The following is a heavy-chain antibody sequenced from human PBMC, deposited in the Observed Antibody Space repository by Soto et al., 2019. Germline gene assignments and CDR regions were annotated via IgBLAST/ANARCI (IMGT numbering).Heavy chain of an antibody. J-gene: IGHJ4*02. CDR3: ARAPYSNAWYRFDL. V-gene: IGHV3-7*03. D-gene: IGHD4-4*01. Sequence: GPLRVSCEASGFTFSGYWMSWVRQAPGKGLEGVADIKQDGSVQYYVDSVKGRLTISRDNAKKQLYLQMNGLRAEDTALYYCARAPYSNAWYRFDLWGQGTLVTVSS. CDR1: GFTFSGYW. CDR2: IKQDGSVQ.